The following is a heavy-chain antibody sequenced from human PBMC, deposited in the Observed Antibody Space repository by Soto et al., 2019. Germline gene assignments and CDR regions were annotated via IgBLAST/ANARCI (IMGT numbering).Heavy chain of an antibody. D-gene: IGHD2-15*01. Sequence: TLSLTCTVSKDSVSSDPFYWTWFRQHPGKGLEWIWYIDYRGNTDYHPSLKSRVTISIDTSKNQFCLRLNSVTAADPTVYYCARYGYCCSDLDHWGQGTVVTVSS. V-gene: IGHV4-31*03. CDR3: ARYGYCCSDLDH. CDR2: IDYRGNT. CDR1: KDSVSSDPFY. J-gene: IGHJ4*01.